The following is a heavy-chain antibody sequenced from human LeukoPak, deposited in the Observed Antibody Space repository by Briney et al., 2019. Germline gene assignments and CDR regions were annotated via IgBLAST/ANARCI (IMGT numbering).Heavy chain of an antibody. CDR2: ISYDGSNR. Sequence: GGSLRLSCAASGFTFSSYAMHWVRQAPGKGLEWVAVISYDGSNRYYADSVKGRFTISRDNSKNTLYLQMNSLRAEDTAVYYCARGAAYCGGDCYRDYYGMDVWGQGTTVTVSS. D-gene: IGHD2-21*02. CDR1: GFTFSSYA. CDR3: ARGAAYCGGDCYRDYYGMDV. V-gene: IGHV3-30-3*01. J-gene: IGHJ6*02.